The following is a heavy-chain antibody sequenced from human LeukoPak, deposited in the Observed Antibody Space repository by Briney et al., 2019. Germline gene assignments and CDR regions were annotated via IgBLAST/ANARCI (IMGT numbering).Heavy chain of an antibody. V-gene: IGHV4-59*01. CDR3: ARVGYSSSPNYYYYMDV. CDR2: IYYSGST. J-gene: IGHJ6*03. Sequence: SETLSLTCTVSGGSISSYYWSWIRQPPGKGLEWIGYIYYSGSTNYNPSLKSRVTISVDTSKNQFSLKLSSVTAADTAVYYCARVGYSSSPNYYYYMDVWGKGTTVTVSS. D-gene: IGHD6-6*01. CDR1: GGSISSYY.